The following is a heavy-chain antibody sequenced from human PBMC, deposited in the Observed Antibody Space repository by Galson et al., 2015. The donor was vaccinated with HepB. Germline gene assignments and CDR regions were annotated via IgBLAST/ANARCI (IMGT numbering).Heavy chain of an antibody. CDR3: ATVGCGVPDSTSCYGPFDY. CDR2: FDPEDGET. V-gene: IGHV1-24*01. D-gene: IGHD2-2*01. Sequence: SVKVSCKVSGYTLTELSMHWVRQAPGKELEWMGGFDPEDGETIYAQKFQGRVTMTEDTSTDTAYMELSSLRSEDTAVYYCATVGCGVPDSTSCYGPFDYWGQGTLVTVSS. CDR1: GYTLTELS. J-gene: IGHJ4*02.